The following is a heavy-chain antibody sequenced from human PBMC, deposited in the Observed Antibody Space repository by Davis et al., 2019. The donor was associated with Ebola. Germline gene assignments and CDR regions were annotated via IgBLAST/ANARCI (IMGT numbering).Heavy chain of an antibody. CDR3: TLTVTSFDY. D-gene: IGHD4-17*01. CDR2: ISSSSSYI. J-gene: IGHJ4*02. Sequence: GESLKISCAASGFTFSSYAMSWVRQAPGKGLEWVSSISSSSSYIYYADSVKGRFTISRDNAKNSLYLQMNSLRAEDTAVYYCTLTVTSFDYWGQGTLVTVSS. CDR1: GFTFSSYA. V-gene: IGHV3-21*01.